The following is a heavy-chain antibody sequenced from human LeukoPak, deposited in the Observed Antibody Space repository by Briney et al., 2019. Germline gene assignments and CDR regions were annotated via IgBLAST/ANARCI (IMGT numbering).Heavy chain of an antibody. D-gene: IGHD3-10*01. J-gene: IGHJ4*02. V-gene: IGHV4-59*01. CDR1: GGSISSYY. Sequence: SQTLSLTCTVSGGSISSYYWSWMRQPPGKGLEWIGYIYYSGTTNYNPSLKSRVTISVDTSKNQFSLKLSSVTAADTAVYYCARGSSGVRGVPSLDYWGQGTLVTVSS. CDR3: ARGSSGVRGVPSLDY. CDR2: IYYSGTT.